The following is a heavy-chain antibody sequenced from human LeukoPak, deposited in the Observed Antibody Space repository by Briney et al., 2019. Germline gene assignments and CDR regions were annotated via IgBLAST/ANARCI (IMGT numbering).Heavy chain of an antibody. CDR2: ISSSSSYI. CDR1: GFTFSSYS. V-gene: IGHV3-21*01. D-gene: IGHD5-24*01. Sequence: GGSLRLSCAASGFTFSSYSLNWVRQAPGKGLEWVSSISSSSSYIYYADSVKGRFTISRDNAKNSLYLQMNSLRAEDTAVYYCARAPGMATTGNFDYWGQGTLVTVSS. CDR3: ARAPGMATTGNFDY. J-gene: IGHJ4*02.